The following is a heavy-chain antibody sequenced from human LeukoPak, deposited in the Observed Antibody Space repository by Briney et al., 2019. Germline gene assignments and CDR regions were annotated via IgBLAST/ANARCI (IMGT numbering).Heavy chain of an antibody. CDR1: GYSFTSYW. D-gene: IGHD6-6*01. V-gene: IGHV5-51*01. Sequence: GESLKISCKGSGYSFTSYWIGWVRQMPGKGLEWMGIIYPGDSDTRYSLSFQGQVTISADKSISTAYLQWSSLKASDTAMYYCARHIAARPNYYYYYMDVWGKGTTVTVSS. CDR3: ARHIAARPNYYYYYMDV. CDR2: IYPGDSDT. J-gene: IGHJ6*03.